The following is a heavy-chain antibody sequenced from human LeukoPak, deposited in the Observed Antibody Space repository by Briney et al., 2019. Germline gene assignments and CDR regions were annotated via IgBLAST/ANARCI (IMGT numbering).Heavy chain of an antibody. Sequence: GGSLRLSCAASGFTFSSYEMNWVRQAPGKGLEWVSSISSRSTYIYHADSVKGRFTISRDNAKNSLFLQMNSLRAEDTAVYFCAKSTRAVMAMMDVWGKGTTVTVSS. CDR1: GFTFSSYE. CDR2: ISSRSTYI. J-gene: IGHJ6*04. D-gene: IGHD3-16*01. V-gene: IGHV3-21*01. CDR3: AKSTRAVMAMMDV.